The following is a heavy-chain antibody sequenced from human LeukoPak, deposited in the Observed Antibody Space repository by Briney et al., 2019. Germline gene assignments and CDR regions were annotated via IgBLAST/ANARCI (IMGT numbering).Heavy chain of an antibody. CDR3: AKSGSYSGSYSYYYYYYMDV. CDR2: MNPNSGNA. J-gene: IGHJ6*03. CDR1: GYTFISYD. D-gene: IGHD1-26*01. V-gene: IGHV1-8*03. Sequence: ASVKVSCKASGYTFISYDINWVRQVTGQGLEWMGWMNPNSGNAAYAQKFQGRVTITRNTSISTAFMELSSLRSEDTAVYYCAKSGSYSGSYSYYYYYYMDVWGKGTTVTISS.